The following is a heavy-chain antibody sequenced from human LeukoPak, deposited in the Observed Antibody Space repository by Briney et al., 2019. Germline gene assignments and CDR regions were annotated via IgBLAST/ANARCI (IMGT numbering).Heavy chain of an antibody. J-gene: IGHJ4*02. D-gene: IGHD3-22*01. CDR1: GFSFDDYA. Sequence: GGSLRLSCAASGFSFDDYAMHWLRQAPGKGLQWVSGISWNSGSEGYADSLRGRFTISRDNAKNLVYLQMSSLRAEDTAIYYCARDETYDYESNGYLDFWGQGTVVTVSS. V-gene: IGHV3-9*01. CDR3: ARDETYDYESNGYLDF. CDR2: ISWNSGSE.